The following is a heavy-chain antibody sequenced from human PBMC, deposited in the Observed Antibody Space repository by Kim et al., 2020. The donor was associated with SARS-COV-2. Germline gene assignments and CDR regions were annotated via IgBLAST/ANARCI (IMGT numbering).Heavy chain of an antibody. J-gene: IGHJ6*02. CDR2: ISYDGSNK. D-gene: IGHD5-12*01. Sequence: GGSLRLSCAASGFTFSSYGMHWVRQAPGKGLEWVAVISYDGSNKYYADSVKGRFTISRDNSKNTLYLQMNSLRAEDTAVYYCARDHNSHSGYDLLFPGMDVWGQGTTVTVSS. V-gene: IGHV3-33*05. CDR3: ARDHNSHSGYDLLFPGMDV. CDR1: GFTFSSYG.